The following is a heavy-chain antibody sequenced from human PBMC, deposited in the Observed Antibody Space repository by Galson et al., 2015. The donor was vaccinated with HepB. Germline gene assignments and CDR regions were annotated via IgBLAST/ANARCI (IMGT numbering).Heavy chain of an antibody. D-gene: IGHD6-19*01. CDR2: IYYSGST. V-gene: IGHV4-59*08. CDR3: ARRYSSGWYGLGFDY. Sequence: ETLSLTCTVSGGSISSYYWSWIRQPPGKGLEWIGYIYYSGSTNYNPSLKSRVTISVDTSKNQFSLKLSSVTAADTAVYYCARRYSSGWYGLGFDYWGQGTLVTVSS. CDR1: GGSISSYY. J-gene: IGHJ4*02.